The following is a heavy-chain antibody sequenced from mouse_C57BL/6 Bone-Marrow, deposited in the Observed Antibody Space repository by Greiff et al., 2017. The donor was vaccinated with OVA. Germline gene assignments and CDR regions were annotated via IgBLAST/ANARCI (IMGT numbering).Heavy chain of an antibody. CDR1: GFTFSSYG. V-gene: IGHV5-6*01. D-gene: IGHD2-5*01. CDR3: ARHSNYDYAMDY. Sequence: EVKLMESGGDLVKPGGSLKLSCAASGFTFSSYGMSWVRQTPDTRLEWVANISSGGSYTYYPDSVKVRFTISRDNAKNDLYLQMSSLKSEDTAMYYCARHSNYDYAMDYWGQGTSVTVSS. J-gene: IGHJ4*01. CDR2: ISSGGSYT.